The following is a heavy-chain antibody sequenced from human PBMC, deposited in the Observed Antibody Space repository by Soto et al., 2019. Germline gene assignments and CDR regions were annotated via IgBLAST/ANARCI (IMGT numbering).Heavy chain of an antibody. V-gene: IGHV3-21*01. CDR3: ARDAASSLDH. J-gene: IGHJ4*02. CDR1: GFTFKLYT. D-gene: IGHD6-13*01. Sequence: PVGSLRLSCAASGFTFKLYTMHWVRQAPGKGLEWVSFCTPSSSSISYADSVEGRFTISRDNARNSLYLQIHNLRAEDTAVYYCARDAASSLDHWGQGTLVTVSS. CDR2: CTPSSSSI.